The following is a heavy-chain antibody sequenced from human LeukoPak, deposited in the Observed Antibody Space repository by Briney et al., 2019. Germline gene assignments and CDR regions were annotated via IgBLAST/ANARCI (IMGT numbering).Heavy chain of an antibody. CDR1: GLTVSSDY. CDR3: ARGGHCSGGSCSPIGAFDI. D-gene: IGHD2-15*01. Sequence: PGGSLRLSCAAYGLTVSSDYMTWVRQAPGKGLEWVSVIYTDGRTEYGDSAKGRFTIARDTSKNILYPQMNSLRVEDTAVYFCARGGHCSGGSCSPIGAFDIWGQGTLVTVSS. J-gene: IGHJ3*02. V-gene: IGHV3-53*01. CDR2: IYTDGRT.